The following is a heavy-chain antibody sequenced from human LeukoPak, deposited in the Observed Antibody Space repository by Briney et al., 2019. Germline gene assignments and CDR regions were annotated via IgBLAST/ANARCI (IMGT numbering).Heavy chain of an antibody. J-gene: IGHJ4*02. Sequence: ASVKVSCKASGYTFTGYYMHWVRHAPGQGLEWMGWINPNSGGTNYAQKFQGRVTMTRDTSISTAYMELSRLRSDDTAVYYCARELASGNTFDYWGQGTLVTVSS. CDR2: INPNSGGT. CDR1: GYTFTGYY. CDR3: ARELASGNTFDY. D-gene: IGHD6-25*01. V-gene: IGHV1-2*02.